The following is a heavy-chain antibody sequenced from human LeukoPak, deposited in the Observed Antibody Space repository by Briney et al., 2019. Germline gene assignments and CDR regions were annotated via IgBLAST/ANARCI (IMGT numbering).Heavy chain of an antibody. CDR3: ARPSGSLRGGYRY. CDR2: IYYSGST. V-gene: IGHV4-39*01. Sequence: PSETLSLTCTVSGGSISGSSYYWGWIRQPPGKGLEWIGSIYYSGSTYYNPSLKSRVTISVDTSKNQFSLKLNSVTATDTAVYYCARPSGSLRGGYRYWGQGTLVTVSS. D-gene: IGHD3-22*01. J-gene: IGHJ4*02. CDR1: GGSISGSSYY.